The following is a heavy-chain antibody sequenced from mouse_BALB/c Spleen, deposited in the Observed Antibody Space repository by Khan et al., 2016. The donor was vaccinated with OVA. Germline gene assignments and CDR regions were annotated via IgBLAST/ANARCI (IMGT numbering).Heavy chain of an antibody. Sequence: EVQLQESGPGLVKPSQSLSLTCTVTGYSITSDYAWNWIRQFPGNKLEWMGYISYSGDTAYNPSLKSRISITRDTSKNQFFLQLNSVTTEDTATYYCASMSLYYYGSNVEGGYFDYWGQGTTLTVSS. D-gene: IGHD1-1*01. CDR3: ASMSLYYYGSNVEGGYFDY. V-gene: IGHV3-2*02. CDR2: ISYSGDT. CDR1: GYSITSDYA. J-gene: IGHJ2*01.